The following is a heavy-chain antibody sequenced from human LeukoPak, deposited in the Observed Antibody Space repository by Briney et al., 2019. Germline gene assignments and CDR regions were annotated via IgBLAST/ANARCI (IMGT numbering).Heavy chain of an antibody. CDR2: ISNNGGST. J-gene: IGHJ4*02. D-gene: IGHD2-15*01. Sequence: GGSLRLSCAASGFTFSSYAMHWVRQAPGKGLEYVSAISNNGGSTYYANSVKGRFTISRDNSKNTLYLQMNSLRAEDTAVYYCAKGPYCSGGSCYSRWLDYWGQGTLVTVSS. CDR3: AKGPYCSGGSCYSRWLDY. V-gene: IGHV3-64*01. CDR1: GFTFSSYA.